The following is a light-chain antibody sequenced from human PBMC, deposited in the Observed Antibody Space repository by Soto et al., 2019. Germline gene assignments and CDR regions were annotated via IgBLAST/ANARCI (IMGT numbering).Light chain of an antibody. CDR2: GAS. V-gene: IGKV3-20*01. CDR1: QSVSSSY. Sequence: EIVLTQSPGTLSLSPGERATLSCRASQSVSSSYLAWYQQKPGQAPRLLIYGASSRATGIPDRFSGSGSGKVFTLTIRRVEPEDFAVYYCQQYGSSPRTFGQGTKLEIK. J-gene: IGKJ2*01. CDR3: QQYGSSPRT.